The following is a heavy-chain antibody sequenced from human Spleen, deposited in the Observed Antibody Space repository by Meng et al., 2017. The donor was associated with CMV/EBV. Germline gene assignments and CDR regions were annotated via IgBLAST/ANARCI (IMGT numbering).Heavy chain of an antibody. Sequence: GESLKISCAASGFTVSSNYMSWVRQAPGKGLEWVSVIYSGGSTYYADSVKGRFTISRDNSKNTLYLQMNSLRAEDTAVYYCAREGLLAAAMRGSPAFDIWGQGTMVTVSS. V-gene: IGHV3-53*01. CDR3: AREGLLAAAMRGSPAFDI. CDR2: IYSGGST. D-gene: IGHD6-13*01. J-gene: IGHJ3*02. CDR1: GFTVSSNY.